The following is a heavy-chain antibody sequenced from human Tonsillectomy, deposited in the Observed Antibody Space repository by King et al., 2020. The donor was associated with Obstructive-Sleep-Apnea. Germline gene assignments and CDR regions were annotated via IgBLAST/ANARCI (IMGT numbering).Heavy chain of an antibody. CDR1: GFTFSSHA. J-gene: IGHJ4*02. CDR2: IWYDGSNK. Sequence: VKLVESGGGVVQPGRSLRLSCAASGFTFSSHAMHWVRQAPGKGLEWVAVIWYDGSNKYYADSVKGRFTISRDNSKNTLYLQMNSLRAEDTAVYYCAKGLESAPGITVAGGVDYWGQGTLVSVSS. V-gene: IGHV3-33*06. CDR3: AKGLESAPGITVAGGVDY. D-gene: IGHD6-19*01.